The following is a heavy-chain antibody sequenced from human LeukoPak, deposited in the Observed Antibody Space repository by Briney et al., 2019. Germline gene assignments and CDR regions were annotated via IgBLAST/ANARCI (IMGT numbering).Heavy chain of an antibody. CDR3: AREKNHIVVVTAILGY. Sequence: GGSLRLSCAASGFTFSSYAMHWVRQAPGKGLEWVAVISYDGSNKYYADSVKGRFTISRDNSKNTLYLQMNSLRAEDTAVYYCAREKNHIVVVTAILGYWGQGTLVTASS. D-gene: IGHD2-21*02. CDR1: GFTFSSYA. J-gene: IGHJ4*02. CDR2: ISYDGSNK. V-gene: IGHV3-30*04.